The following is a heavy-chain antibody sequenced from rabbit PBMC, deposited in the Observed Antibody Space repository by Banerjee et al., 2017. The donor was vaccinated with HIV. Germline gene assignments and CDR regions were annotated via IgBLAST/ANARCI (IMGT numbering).Heavy chain of an antibody. V-gene: IGHV1S47*01. CDR1: GFDFSSNV. CDR2: IDNGDGST. Sequence: QEQLVESGGGLVQPEGSLTLTCKASGFDFSSNVMCWVRQAPGKRPEWIACIDNGDGSTYYANWVNGRFTISRSTSLNTVTLQMTSLTAADTATYFCARRSSVSGADYYPLWGPGTLVTVS. J-gene: IGHJ4*01. CDR3: ARRSSVSGADYYPL. D-gene: IGHD1-1*01.